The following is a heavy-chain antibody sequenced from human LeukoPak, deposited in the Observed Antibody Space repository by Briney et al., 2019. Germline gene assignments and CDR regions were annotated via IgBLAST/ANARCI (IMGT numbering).Heavy chain of an antibody. CDR1: GFTFSSYT. J-gene: IGHJ5*01. Sequence: PGGSLRLSCAASGFTFSSYTMNWVRQAPGKGLEWVSSISSSSIYIYYADSLKGRFTISRDNAKNSIYLQMNSLRAEDTAVYYCARRYCSGGSCYDWFDSWGQGTLVTVS. V-gene: IGHV3-21*01. CDR2: ISSSSIYI. CDR3: ARRYCSGGSCYDWFDS. D-gene: IGHD2-15*01.